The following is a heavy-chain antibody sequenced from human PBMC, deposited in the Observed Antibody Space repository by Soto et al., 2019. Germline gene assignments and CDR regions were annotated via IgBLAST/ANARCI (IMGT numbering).Heavy chain of an antibody. CDR3: ARQRTTVVTQAYFDH. CDR2: IYYSGRT. Sequence: SETLSLTCIVSGESISRSSYDWGWIRQPPGKGLEWIGSIYYSGRTYYNPSFKSRVTISIDTSKNQFSLKLSSVTATDTAVYYCARQRTTVVTQAYFDHWGPGALVTLSS. V-gene: IGHV4-39*01. CDR1: GESISRSSYD. D-gene: IGHD2-21*02. J-gene: IGHJ4*02.